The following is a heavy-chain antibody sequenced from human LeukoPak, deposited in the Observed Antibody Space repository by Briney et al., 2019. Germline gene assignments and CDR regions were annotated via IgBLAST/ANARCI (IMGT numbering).Heavy chain of an antibody. V-gene: IGHV4-39*07. CDR1: GGSISSSSYY. CDR2: IYYSGST. J-gene: IGHJ4*02. CDR3: ARVLAIVRGVIDY. D-gene: IGHD3-10*01. Sequence: SETLSLTCTVSGGSISSSSYYWGWIRQPPGKGLEWIGSIYYSGSTYYNPSLKSRVTISVDTSKNQFSLKLSSVTAADTAVYYCARVLAIVRGVIDYWGQGTLVTVS.